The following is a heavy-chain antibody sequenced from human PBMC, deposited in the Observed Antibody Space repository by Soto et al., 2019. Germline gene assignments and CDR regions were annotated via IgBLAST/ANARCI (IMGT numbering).Heavy chain of an antibody. CDR1: GGTFSSYA. Sequence: SVKVSCNASGGTFSSYAISWVRPAPGQGLEWMGGIIPIFGTANYAQKFQGRVTITADESTSTAYMVLTSLRSEDTAVYYCARRSVGADPGTFDIWGQGTMVTVSS. D-gene: IGHD1-26*01. V-gene: IGHV1-69*13. J-gene: IGHJ3*02. CDR2: IIPIFGTA. CDR3: ARRSVGADPGTFDI.